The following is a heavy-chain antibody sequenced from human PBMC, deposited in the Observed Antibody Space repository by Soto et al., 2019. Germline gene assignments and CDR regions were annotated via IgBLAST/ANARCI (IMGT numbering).Heavy chain of an antibody. V-gene: IGHV4-31*03. D-gene: IGHD3-16*01. CDR3: ARDGGPFGGGPRIFDY. CDR1: GGSISSGGYY. J-gene: IGHJ4*02. CDR2: IYYSGST. Sequence: QVQLQESGPGLVKPSQTLSLTCTVSGGSISSGGYYWSWIRQHPGKGLEWIGYIYYSGSTYYNPSLKSRVTISVDTSKNQFSLKLSSVTAADTAVYYCARDGGPFGGGPRIFDYWGQGTLVTVSS.